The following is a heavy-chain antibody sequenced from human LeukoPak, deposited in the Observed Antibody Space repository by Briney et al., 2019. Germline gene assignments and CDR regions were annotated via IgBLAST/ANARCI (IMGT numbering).Heavy chain of an antibody. CDR2: IYYSGST. D-gene: IGHD6-13*01. Sequence: SETLSLTCTVSGGSISSYYWSWIRQPPGKGLEWIGYIYYSGSTNYNPSLKSRVTISVDTSKNQFSLKLSSVTAADTAVYYCARGLAAGTDAFDIWGQGTMVTVSS. V-gene: IGHV4-59*08. CDR1: GGSISSYY. J-gene: IGHJ3*02. CDR3: ARGLAAGTDAFDI.